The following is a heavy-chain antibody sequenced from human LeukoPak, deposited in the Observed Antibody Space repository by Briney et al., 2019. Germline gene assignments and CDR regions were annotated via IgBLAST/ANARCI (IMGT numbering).Heavy chain of an antibody. CDR2: IIPIFGTA. V-gene: IGHV1-69*05. CDR1: GGTFSSYA. Sequence: GASVKVSCKASGGTFSSYAISWVRQAPGQGLEWMGGIIPIFGTANYAQKFQGRVTITTDESTSTAYMELSSLRSEDTAEYYCARDGVAARGLVYWGQGTLVTVSS. D-gene: IGHD6-6*01. J-gene: IGHJ4*02. CDR3: ARDGVAARGLVY.